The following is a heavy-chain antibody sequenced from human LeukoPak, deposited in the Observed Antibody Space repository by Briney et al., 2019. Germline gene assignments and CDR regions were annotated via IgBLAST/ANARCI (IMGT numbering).Heavy chain of an antibody. CDR1: GFTFSSYG. Sequence: GGSLRLSCAAFGFTFSSYGMHWVRQAPGKGLEWVAVIWYDGSNKYYADSVKGRFTISRDNSKNTLYLQMNSLRAEDTAVYYCARDTYYYGMDVWGQGTTVTVSS. J-gene: IGHJ6*02. V-gene: IGHV3-33*01. CDR3: ARDTYYYGMDV. CDR2: IWYDGSNK.